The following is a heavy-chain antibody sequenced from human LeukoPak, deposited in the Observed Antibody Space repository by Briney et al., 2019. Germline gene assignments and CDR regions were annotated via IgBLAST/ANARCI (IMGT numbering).Heavy chain of an antibody. Sequence: ASVKVSCKASGGTFSSYAISWVRQAPGQGLERMAILNPSGGSSNYAQKFQGRATLTRATSTGTVYMELSSLRSEDTAVYYCASVYKHGMDVWGQGTTVIVSS. D-gene: IGHD5-24*01. CDR3: ASVYKHGMDV. V-gene: IGHV1-46*01. J-gene: IGHJ6*02. CDR1: GGTFSSYA. CDR2: LNPSGGSS.